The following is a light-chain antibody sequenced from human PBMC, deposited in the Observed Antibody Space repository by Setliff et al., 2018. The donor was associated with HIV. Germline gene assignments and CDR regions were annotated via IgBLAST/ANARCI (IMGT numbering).Light chain of an antibody. V-gene: IGLV2-11*01. J-gene: IGLJ1*01. Sequence: QSALTQPRSVSGSPGQSVTISCTGTSSDVGENNYVSWYQDHPGKAPKLMIYDVNKRPSGVPDRFSGSKSGNTASLTISGLQADDEADYYCCSFAGIYVFGTGTKVT. CDR1: SSDVGENNY. CDR3: CSFAGIYV. CDR2: DVN.